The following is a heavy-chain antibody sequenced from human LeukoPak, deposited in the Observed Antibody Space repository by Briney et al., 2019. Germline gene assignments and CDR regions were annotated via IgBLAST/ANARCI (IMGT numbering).Heavy chain of an antibody. CDR2: INTNTGNP. Sequence: ASVKVSCKASGYTFTSYAMNWVRQAPGQGLEWMGWINTNTGNPTYAQGFTGRFVFSLDTSVSTAYLQISSLKAEDTAVYYCARSGSPLYYYDSSGYTGDYWGQGTLVIVSS. J-gene: IGHJ4*02. V-gene: IGHV7-4-1*02. CDR3: ARSGSPLYYYDSSGYTGDY. D-gene: IGHD3-22*01. CDR1: GYTFTSYA.